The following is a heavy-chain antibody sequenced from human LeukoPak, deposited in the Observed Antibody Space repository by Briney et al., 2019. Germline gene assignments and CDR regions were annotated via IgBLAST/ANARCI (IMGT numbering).Heavy chain of an antibody. D-gene: IGHD1-1*01. J-gene: IGHJ5*02. CDR3: ARINTGNFDP. V-gene: IGHV3-23*01. Sequence: PGGSLRLSCAASGFIFSKYTMSWVRQAPGKGLEWVSAIGGSGGKTFYAESVKGRFTVSRDNSRSTLYLQMNSLRAEDTAVYYCARINTGNFDPWGQGTLVTVSS. CDR2: IGGSGGKT. CDR1: GFIFSKYT.